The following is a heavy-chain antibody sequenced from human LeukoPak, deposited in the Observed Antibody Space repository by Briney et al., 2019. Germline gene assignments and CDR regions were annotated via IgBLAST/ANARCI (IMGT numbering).Heavy chain of an antibody. Sequence: SETLSLTCTVSAGSISSGSYYWNWIRQPAGKGLEWIGRIYTSGSTNYNPSLKSRVTISIDTSKNQFSLKVSSVSAADTAVYYCATSLADNWFDPWGQGTLVTVSS. V-gene: IGHV4-61*02. J-gene: IGHJ5*02. D-gene: IGHD6-19*01. CDR3: ATSLADNWFDP. CDR2: IYTSGST. CDR1: AGSISSGSYY.